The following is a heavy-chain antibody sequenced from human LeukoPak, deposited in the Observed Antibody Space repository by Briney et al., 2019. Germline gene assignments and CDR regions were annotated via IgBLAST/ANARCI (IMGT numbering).Heavy chain of an antibody. D-gene: IGHD6-13*01. J-gene: IGHJ5*02. V-gene: IGHV5-51*01. Sequence: GASLQTSFKGPGYSFTSYWIGWVRPMPGKGLEWRGIIYPCESDTRYSPSFQGQVTISADKSISTAYLQWSSLKATDTAMYYCARPSRKGSSSWPFDTWGQGTLVTVSS. CDR2: IYPCESDT. CDR1: GYSFTSYW. CDR3: ARPSRKGSSSWPFDT.